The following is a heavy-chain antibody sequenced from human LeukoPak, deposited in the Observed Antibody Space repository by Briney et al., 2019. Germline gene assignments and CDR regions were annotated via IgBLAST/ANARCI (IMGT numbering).Heavy chain of an antibody. V-gene: IGHV4-59*01. J-gene: IGHJ4*02. CDR2: IYDSGST. D-gene: IGHD3-16*02. CDR1: GGSINSYY. CDR3: ARFHSDYVWGSYRYVFDY. Sequence: PSETLSLTCAVSGGSINSYYWSWIRQPPGKGLEWIGYIYDSGSTNYNPSLKSRVTTSLDTSKKQVSLELSSVTAADTAVYYCARFHSDYVWGSYRYVFDYWGQGTLVTVSS.